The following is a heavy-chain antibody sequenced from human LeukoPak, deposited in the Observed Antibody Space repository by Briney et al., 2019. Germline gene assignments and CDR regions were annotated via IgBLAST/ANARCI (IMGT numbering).Heavy chain of an antibody. CDR3: AREQPADNYYGMDV. Sequence: GASVKVSCKASGYTFTGYYMHWVRQAPGQGLEWMGRINPNSGGTNYAQKFQGRVTMTRDTSISTAYMELSSLRSDDTAVYYCAREQPADNYYGMDVWGQGTTATVSS. J-gene: IGHJ6*02. V-gene: IGHV1-2*06. D-gene: IGHD2-2*01. CDR1: GYTFTGYY. CDR2: INPNSGGT.